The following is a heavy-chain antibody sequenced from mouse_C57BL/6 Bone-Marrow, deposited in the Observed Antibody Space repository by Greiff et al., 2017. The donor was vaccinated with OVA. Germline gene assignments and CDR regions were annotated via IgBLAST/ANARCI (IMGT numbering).Heavy chain of an antibody. CDR3: ARRLRQFAC. Sequence: EVNVVESGGGLVQPGESLKLSCESNEYEFPSHDMSWVRKTPEKRLELVAAINSEGGSTDYQDTIERRSIISRDNTTKTLYLQLSSLRSEDTALYYCARRLRQFACWGQGTLVTVSA. V-gene: IGHV5-2*03. CDR1: EYEFPSHD. CDR2: INSEGGST. D-gene: IGHD2-12*01. J-gene: IGHJ3*01.